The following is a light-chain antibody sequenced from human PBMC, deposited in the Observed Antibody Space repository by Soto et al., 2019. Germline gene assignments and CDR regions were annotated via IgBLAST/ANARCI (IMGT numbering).Light chain of an antibody. CDR2: GAF. J-gene: IGKJ5*01. CDR3: QQSYSTPLT. V-gene: IGKV3-15*01. Sequence: EILMTQSPATLSVSPGERASLSCRASQIVSSKLAWFQQEPGQAPRLLRYGAFIRATVIPARFSGSGSGTDFTLTISSLQPEDFATYYCQQSYSTPLTFGGGTRLEIK. CDR1: QIVSSK.